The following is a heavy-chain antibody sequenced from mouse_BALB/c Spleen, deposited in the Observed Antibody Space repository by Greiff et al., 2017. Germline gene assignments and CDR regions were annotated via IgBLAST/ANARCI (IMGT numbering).Heavy chain of an antibody. J-gene: IGHJ2*01. D-gene: IGHD2-2*01. V-gene: IGHV6-6*02. Sequence: EVKVEESGGGLVQPGGSMKLSCVASGFTFSNYWMNWVRQSPEKGLEWVAEIRLKSNNYATHYAESVKGRFTISRDDSKSSVYLQMNNLRAEDTGIYYCTRGYGYDGFDYWGQGTTLTVSS. CDR1: GFTFSNYW. CDR3: TRGYGYDGFDY. CDR2: IRLKSNNYAT.